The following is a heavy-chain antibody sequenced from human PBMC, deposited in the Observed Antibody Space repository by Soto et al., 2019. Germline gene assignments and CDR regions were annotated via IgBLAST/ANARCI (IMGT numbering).Heavy chain of an antibody. CDR2: VNTGNGNT. J-gene: IGHJ4*02. D-gene: IGHD3-3*01. Sequence: ASVKVSCKASGYTFTTYGMHWVRQAPGQRLEWMGWVNTGNGNTAYSQKFQGRVTITRDTSASTGYMEVSSLSSEDMAVYYCAVGPASGEFDYWGQGTPVTVSS. V-gene: IGHV1-3*04. CDR3: AVGPASGEFDY. CDR1: GYTFTTYG.